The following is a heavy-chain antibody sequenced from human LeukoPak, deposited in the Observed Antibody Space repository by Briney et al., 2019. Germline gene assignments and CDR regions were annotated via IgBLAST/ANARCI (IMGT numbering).Heavy chain of an antibody. Sequence: ASVKVSCKGSGYTFRSYGITWVRQAPGQGLEWMGWISANNGNTNYAQKFQGRVTMTTDTSTTTAYMELRSLRSDDTAVYYCARGRGDYYGSSGNWFDPWGQGALVPVSS. D-gene: IGHD3-22*01. V-gene: IGHV1-18*01. CDR1: GYTFRSYG. J-gene: IGHJ5*02. CDR2: ISANNGNT. CDR3: ARGRGDYYGSSGNWFDP.